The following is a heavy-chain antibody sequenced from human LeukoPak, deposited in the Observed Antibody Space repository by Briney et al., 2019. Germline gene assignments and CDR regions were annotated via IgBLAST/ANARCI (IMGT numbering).Heavy chain of an antibody. D-gene: IGHD1-26*01. Sequence: SVKVSCKASGGTFSSYAISWVRQAPGQGLEWMGRIIPILGIANYAQKFQGRVTITADKSTSTAYMELSSLRSEDTAVYYCARPVGVSDAFDIWGQGTMVTVSS. V-gene: IGHV1-69*04. CDR2: IIPILGIA. J-gene: IGHJ3*02. CDR1: GGTFSSYA. CDR3: ARPVGVSDAFDI.